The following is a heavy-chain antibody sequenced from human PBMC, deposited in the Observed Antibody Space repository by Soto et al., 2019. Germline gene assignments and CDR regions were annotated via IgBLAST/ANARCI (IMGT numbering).Heavy chain of an antibody. CDR2: ISDGGSNK. CDR3: AKGNSWSPALVLDI. J-gene: IGHJ3*02. CDR1: GFTFSSYG. D-gene: IGHD1-7*01. Sequence: GGSLRLSCAASGFTFSSYGMHWVRQAPGKGLEWVSVISDGGSNKYYADSVKGRFTISRDSSKNTLYLQMNSLRAEDTAVYYCAKGNSWSPALVLDIWGQGTMVTVSS. V-gene: IGHV3-33*06.